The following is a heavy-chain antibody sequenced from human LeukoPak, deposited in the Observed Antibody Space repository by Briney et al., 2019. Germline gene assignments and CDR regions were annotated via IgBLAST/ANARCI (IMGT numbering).Heavy chain of an antibody. Sequence: GGSLRLSCAASGFTFSSYWMHWVRQAPGKGLVWVSRINSDGSSTSYADSVKGRFTISRDSAKNTLYLQMNSLRAEDTAVYYCARELYSSSLDYWGQGTLVTVSS. CDR1: GFTFSSYW. CDR3: ARELYSSSLDY. V-gene: IGHV3-74*01. J-gene: IGHJ4*02. CDR2: INSDGSST. D-gene: IGHD6-13*01.